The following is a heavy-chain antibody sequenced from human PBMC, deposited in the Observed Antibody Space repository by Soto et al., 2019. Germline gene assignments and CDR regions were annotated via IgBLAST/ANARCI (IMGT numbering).Heavy chain of an antibody. CDR1: GGSISSGGYY. CDR3: ASIRIYPSFYFDY. CDR2: IYYSGST. Sequence: SETLSLTCTVSGGSISSGGYYWSWIRQHPGKGLEWIGYIYYSGSTYYNPSLKSRVTISVDTSKNQFSLKLSSVTAADTAVYYCASIRIYPSFYFDYWGQGTLVTSPQ. J-gene: IGHJ4*02. V-gene: IGHV4-31*03. D-gene: IGHD2-15*01.